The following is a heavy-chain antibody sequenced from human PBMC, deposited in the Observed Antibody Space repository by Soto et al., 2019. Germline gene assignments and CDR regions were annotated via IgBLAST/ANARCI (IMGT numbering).Heavy chain of an antibody. CDR2: IKSKTDGGTT. CDR3: TTDSYITLIVVRFVY. D-gene: IGHD3-22*01. V-gene: IGHV3-15*07. J-gene: IGHJ4*01. Sequence: GGSLRLSCAASGCAFSNAWINWVRQAPGKGLEWVGRIKSKTDGGTTDFAAPVRGRFAISRDDSKNMVYMQMNSLKTEDTAVYYCTTDSYITLIVVRFVYWGHGT. CDR1: GCAFSNAW.